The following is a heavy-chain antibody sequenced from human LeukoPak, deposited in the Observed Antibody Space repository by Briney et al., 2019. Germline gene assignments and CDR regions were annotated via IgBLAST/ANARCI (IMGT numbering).Heavy chain of an antibody. J-gene: IGHJ6*03. CDR1: RYPFSTFG. Sequence: ASVNVSCKASRYPFSTFGINWVRQAPGQGLEWLGWVSPYNGNTNYAQKLQDRVTMTTDTSTSTAYMELRSLRSDDTAGYYCARGSGGGYGSIDYMDVWGKGTTVTVSS. CDR2: VSPYNGNT. V-gene: IGHV1-18*01. D-gene: IGHD5-12*01. CDR3: ARGSGGGYGSIDYMDV.